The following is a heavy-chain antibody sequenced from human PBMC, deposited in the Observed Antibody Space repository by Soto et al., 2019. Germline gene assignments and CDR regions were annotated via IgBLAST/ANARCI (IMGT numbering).Heavy chain of an antibody. J-gene: IGHJ6*02. Sequence: QVQLDQSGAEVKKPGSSVKVSCKASGGTFSNYAISWVRLVPGQGLEWMGGITPIFGPKYAQKFLGRVTITADESTSTAYMELNSLSSDDTAVYYCAHHTPYSGMDVWGQGTTVTVSS. V-gene: IGHV1-69*12. CDR1: GGTFSNYA. CDR2: ITPIFGP. CDR3: AHHTPYSGMDV.